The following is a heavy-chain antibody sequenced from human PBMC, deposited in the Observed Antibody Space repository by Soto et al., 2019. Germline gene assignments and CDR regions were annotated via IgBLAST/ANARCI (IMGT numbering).Heavy chain of an antibody. J-gene: IGHJ4*02. CDR2: IYYSGST. D-gene: IGHD3-3*01. CDR3: ARAWGDFWSGYYFDY. CDR1: GGSIGSYY. Sequence: SETLSLTCTVSGGSIGSYYWSWIGQPPGKGLEWIGYIYYSGSTNYNPSRKSRVTITVDMSKNQFSLKLSSVTAADTAVYYCARAWGDFWSGYYFDYWGQGTLVTVSS. V-gene: IGHV4-59*01.